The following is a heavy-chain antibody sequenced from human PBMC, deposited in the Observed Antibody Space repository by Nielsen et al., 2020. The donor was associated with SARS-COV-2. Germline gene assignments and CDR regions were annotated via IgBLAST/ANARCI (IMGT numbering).Heavy chain of an antibody. V-gene: IGHV4-31*03. Sequence: SETLSLTCTVSGGSISSGGYYWSWIRQHPGKGLEWIGHIYYSGSTYYNPSLKSRVTISVDTSKNQFSLKLSSVTAADTAVYYCASVDTAIVYGMDVWGQGTTVTVSS. CDR2: IYYSGST. J-gene: IGHJ6*02. CDR1: GGSISSGGYY. CDR3: ASVDTAIVYGMDV. D-gene: IGHD5-18*01.